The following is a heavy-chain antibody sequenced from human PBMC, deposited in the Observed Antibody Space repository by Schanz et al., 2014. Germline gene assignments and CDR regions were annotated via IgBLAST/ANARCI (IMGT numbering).Heavy chain of an antibody. D-gene: IGHD3-10*01. Sequence: QVQLVQSGGEMKKPGASVKVSCKASGYTFTDYGLSWVRQAPGQGLEWLGWISTSNGNTNYIQKLQGRVTMTTDTSTSTAYMELRSLRSDDTAVYYCARAKRFGDMDVWGRGTTVTVSS. V-gene: IGHV1-18*01. CDR3: ARAKRFGDMDV. CDR1: GYTFTDYG. J-gene: IGHJ6*04. CDR2: ISTSNGNT.